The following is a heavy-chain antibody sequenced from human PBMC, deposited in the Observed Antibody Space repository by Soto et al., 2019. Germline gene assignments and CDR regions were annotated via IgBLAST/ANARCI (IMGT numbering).Heavy chain of an antibody. J-gene: IGHJ4*02. CDR3: ASAYCGDYCDVASFEY. Sequence: QMQLQESGPGLVKPSETLSLTCSVYGGSISSYYWSWIRQPPGEGLEWIGHIYNSGTTNFNPSLKGRVAISVDTSKNQFSLKLSSVTAADTAVYYCASAYCGDYCDVASFEYWGQGTLVTVSS. D-gene: IGHD2-21*01. CDR2: IYNSGTT. V-gene: IGHV4-59*08. CDR1: GGSISSYY.